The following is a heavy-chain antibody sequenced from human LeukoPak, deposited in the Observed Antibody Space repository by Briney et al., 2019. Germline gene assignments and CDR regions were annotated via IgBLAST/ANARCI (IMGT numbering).Heavy chain of an antibody. CDR1: GFNFNIYA. Sequence: GGSLRLSCVASGFNFNIYAMSWVRQAPGKGPEWVSSISGGGGSTYYADSVKGRFTISRDDSKNTLSLQMNSLRAEDTAVYYCAKDPIAAASIDWGQGTLVTVSS. D-gene: IGHD6-13*01. V-gene: IGHV3-23*01. J-gene: IGHJ4*02. CDR3: AKDPIAAASID. CDR2: ISGGGGST.